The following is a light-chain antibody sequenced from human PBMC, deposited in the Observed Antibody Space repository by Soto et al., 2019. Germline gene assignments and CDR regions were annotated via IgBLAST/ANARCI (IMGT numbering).Light chain of an antibody. CDR2: DAS. CDR1: QSVSSN. CDR3: QQYNNWPWT. V-gene: IGKV3-15*01. Sequence: EIVMTQSPATLSVSPGERATLSCRASQSVSSNLAWYQQKPGQAPRLLIYDASTGATGIPARFSGSGSGTEFTLTISTLQSEDFAVYYCQQYNNWPWTFGQGTKVEIK. J-gene: IGKJ1*01.